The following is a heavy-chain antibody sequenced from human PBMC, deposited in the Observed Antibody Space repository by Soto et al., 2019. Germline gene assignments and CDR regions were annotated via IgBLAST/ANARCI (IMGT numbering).Heavy chain of an antibody. CDR2: IYYSGST. V-gene: IGHV4-31*03. J-gene: IGHJ5*02. CDR3: ARETHYYDSSGVRAGWFDP. Sequence: SETLSLTCTVSGGSISSGGYYWSWIRQHPGKGLEWIGYIYYSGSTYYNPSLKSRVTISVDTSKNQFSLKLSSVTAADTAVYYCARETHYYDSSGVRAGWFDPWGQGTLVTVSS. D-gene: IGHD3-22*01. CDR1: GGSISSGGYY.